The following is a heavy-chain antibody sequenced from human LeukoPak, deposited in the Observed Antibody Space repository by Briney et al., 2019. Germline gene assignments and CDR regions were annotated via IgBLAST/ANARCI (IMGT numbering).Heavy chain of an antibody. J-gene: IGHJ5*02. V-gene: IGHV3-74*01. CDR1: GFTFSNYW. CDR2: INSDGSST. Sequence: PGGSLRLSCEASGFTFSNYWMHWVRQAPGEGLVWVSRINSDGSSTTYADSVKGRFTISRDNAKNSLYLQMNSLRAEDTAVYYCARDGTVAGNWFDPWGQGTLVTVSS. CDR3: ARDGTVAGNWFDP. D-gene: IGHD2-15*01.